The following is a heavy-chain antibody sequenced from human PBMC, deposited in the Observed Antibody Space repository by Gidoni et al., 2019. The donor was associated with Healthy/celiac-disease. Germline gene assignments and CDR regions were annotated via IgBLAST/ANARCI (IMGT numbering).Heavy chain of an antibody. D-gene: IGHD5-12*01. CDR3: AREGRGYSGYDVYYYGMDV. CDR2: IIPIFGTA. Sequence: QVQLVQSGAEVKKPGSSVKVSCKASGSTLRSYAISWVRQAPGPGLEWMGGIIPIFGTANYAQKFQGRVTITADESTSTAYMELSSLRSEDTAVYYCAREGRGYSGYDVYYYGMDVWGQGTTVTVSS. CDR1: GSTLRSYA. J-gene: IGHJ6*02. V-gene: IGHV1-69*01.